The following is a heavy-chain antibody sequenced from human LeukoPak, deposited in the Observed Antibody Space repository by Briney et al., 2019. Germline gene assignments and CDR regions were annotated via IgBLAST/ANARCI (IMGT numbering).Heavy chain of an antibody. Sequence: SETLSLTCAVSGYSISSGYYWGWIRPPPGKGLEWIGSMYHSGSTYYNPSLKSRVTISVDTSKNHFSLKLSSVTAADTAVYYCASYEYSSSWVNYFDYWGQGTLVTVSS. J-gene: IGHJ4*02. CDR1: GYSISSGYY. V-gene: IGHV4-38-2*01. D-gene: IGHD6-6*01. CDR2: MYHSGST. CDR3: ASYEYSSSWVNYFDY.